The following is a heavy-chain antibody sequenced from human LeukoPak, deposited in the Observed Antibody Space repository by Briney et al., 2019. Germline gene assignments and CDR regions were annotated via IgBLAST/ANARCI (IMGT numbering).Heavy chain of an antibody. D-gene: IGHD3-10*01. Sequence: SETLSLTCTVSGGSISSTSYYWGWIRQPPGKGLEWIGSIYYSGSSYYNPSLKSRVTISVDTSKNQFSLKLSSVTAADTAVYYCARTIGAPFYYYYGMDVWGQGTTVTVSS. CDR2: IYYSGSS. CDR1: GGSISSTSYY. V-gene: IGHV4-39*01. CDR3: ARTIGAPFYYYYGMDV. J-gene: IGHJ6*02.